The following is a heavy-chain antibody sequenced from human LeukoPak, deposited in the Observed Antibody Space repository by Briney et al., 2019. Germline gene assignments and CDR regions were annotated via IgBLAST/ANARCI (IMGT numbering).Heavy chain of an antibody. CDR3: ASPLGGSYYDGMDV. CDR1: GGSISSYY. CDR2: IYYSGST. Sequence: KPSETLSLTCTVSGGSISSYYWSWIRQPPGKGLEWIGYIYYSGSTNYNPSLKSRVTISVDTSKNQFSLKLSSVTAADTAVYYRASPLGGSYYDGMDVWGQGTTVTVSS. D-gene: IGHD1-26*01. J-gene: IGHJ6*02. V-gene: IGHV4-59*01.